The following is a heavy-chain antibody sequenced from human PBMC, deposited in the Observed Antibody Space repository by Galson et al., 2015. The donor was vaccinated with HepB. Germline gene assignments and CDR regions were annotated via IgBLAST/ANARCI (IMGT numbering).Heavy chain of an antibody. Sequence: SVKVSCKASGYTFTGYYMHWVRQAPGQGLEWMGRINPNSGGTNYAQKFQGRVTMTRDTSISTAYMELSRLRSDDTAVYYCARGYCSGGSCYRSGFDIWGQGTMVTVST. J-gene: IGHJ3*02. CDR2: INPNSGGT. D-gene: IGHD2-15*01. CDR1: GYTFTGYY. CDR3: ARGYCSGGSCYRSGFDI. V-gene: IGHV1-2*06.